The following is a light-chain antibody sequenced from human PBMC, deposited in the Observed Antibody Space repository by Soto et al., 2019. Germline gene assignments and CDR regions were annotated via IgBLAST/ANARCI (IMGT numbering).Light chain of an antibody. V-gene: IGKV1-5*01. J-gene: IGKJ2*01. Sequence: DIQMTQSPSTLSASVGDRVTITCRASQSISSWLAWYQQKPGKAPKLLIYDASSLESGGPSRFSGSGSGTEFTLTISSLQPDDFATYYYQQYNSYSLMYTFGQGTKLEIK. CDR3: QQYNSYSLMYT. CDR1: QSISSW. CDR2: DAS.